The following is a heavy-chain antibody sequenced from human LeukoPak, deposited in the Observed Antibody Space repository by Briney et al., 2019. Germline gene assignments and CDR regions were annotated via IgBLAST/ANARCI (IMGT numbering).Heavy chain of an antibody. CDR3: ARPQADSSSFGHWFDP. V-gene: IGHV3-30*04. J-gene: IGHJ5*02. D-gene: IGHD6-13*01. CDR2: ISYDGSNK. CDR1: GFTFSSYA. Sequence: GGSLRLSCAASGFTFSSYAMHWVRQAPGKGLEWVAVISYDGSNKYYADSVKGRFTISRDNSKNTVYLQMYSLRAEDTAVYYCARPQADSSSFGHWFDPWGQGTLVTVSS.